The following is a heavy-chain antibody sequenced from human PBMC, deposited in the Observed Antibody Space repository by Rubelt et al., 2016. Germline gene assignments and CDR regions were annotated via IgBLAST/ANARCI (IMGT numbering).Heavy chain of an antibody. Sequence: SYYWSWIRQPPGKGLEWIGYIYYSGSTNCNPSLKSRVTISVDTSKNQFSLKLSSVTAADTAVYYCARRQRDGYNTYWYFDLWGRGTLVTVSS. V-gene: IGHV4-59*08. D-gene: IGHD5-24*01. CDR2: IYYSGST. CDR3: ARRQRDGYNTYWYFDL. J-gene: IGHJ2*01. CDR1: SYY.